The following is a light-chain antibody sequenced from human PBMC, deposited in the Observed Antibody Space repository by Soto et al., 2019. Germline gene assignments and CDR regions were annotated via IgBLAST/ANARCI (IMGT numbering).Light chain of an antibody. J-gene: IGKJ2*01. CDR2: GAS. CDR1: QSVTSDF. CDR3: QQYGRSSLMFT. Sequence: ETVLTQSPGTLSLSPGERATLSCRASQSVTSDFLAWYQQKPGQAPRLLIYGASTRAAGVPDRFSGSGFGTDFTLTITRLEPEDFAVYYCQQYGRSSLMFTFGQGTKLGV. V-gene: IGKV3-20*01.